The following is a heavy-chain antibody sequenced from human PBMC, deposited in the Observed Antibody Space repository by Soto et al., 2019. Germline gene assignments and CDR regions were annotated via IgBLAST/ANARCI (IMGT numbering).Heavy chain of an antibody. CDR2: ISGSGDNT. Sequence: GSLRLSCAASGFIFAGYAMNWIRQAPGKGLEWVSGISGSGDNTYYTGSVKGRFTISRDNSKDTLYLQINSLRAEDTAVYYCAKVGPAYADAFDVWGQGTMVTVSS. J-gene: IGHJ3*01. CDR1: GFIFAGYA. D-gene: IGHD2-2*01. V-gene: IGHV3-23*01. CDR3: AKVGPAYADAFDV.